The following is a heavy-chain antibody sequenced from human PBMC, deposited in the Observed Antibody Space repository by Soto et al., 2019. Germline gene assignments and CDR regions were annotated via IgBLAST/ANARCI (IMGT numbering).Heavy chain of an antibody. D-gene: IGHD4-4*01. J-gene: IGHJ6*02. CDR3: ARVPTTVTTPGMDV. CDR2: INPDGSTT. Sequence: PGGSLRLSCAASGFTFSSYWMRWVRQAPGEGLMWVSRINPDGSTTSYADSVKGRFTISRDNAKNTLYLQMNSLRVEDTAVYYCARVPTTVTTPGMDVWGQGTTVTVSS. CDR1: GFTFSSYW. V-gene: IGHV3-74*01.